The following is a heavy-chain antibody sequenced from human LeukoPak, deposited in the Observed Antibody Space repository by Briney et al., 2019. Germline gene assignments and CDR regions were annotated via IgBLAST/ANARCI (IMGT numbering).Heavy chain of an antibody. CDR1: GYTFTSYD. V-gene: IGHV1-8*01. CDR2: MNPNSGNT. D-gene: IGHD2-15*01. J-gene: IGHJ6*02. CDR3: ARGRGYCSGGSCYRPYYYGMDV. Sequence: GASVKVSCKVSGYTFTSYDINWVRQATGQGLEWMGWMNPNSGNTGYAQKFQGRVTMTRNTSISTAYMELSSLRSEDTAVYYCARGRGYCSGGSCYRPYYYGMDVWGQGTTVTVSS.